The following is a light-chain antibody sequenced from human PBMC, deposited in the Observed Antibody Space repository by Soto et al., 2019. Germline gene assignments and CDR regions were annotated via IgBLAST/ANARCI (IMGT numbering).Light chain of an antibody. V-gene: IGKV1-39*01. Sequence: DIQMTQSPSSLSASVGDRVTITCRASESISRHLNWYQQKPGKAPNLLIYAASTLQNGVPSRFSGSGSGTDVTLTISSMQHEDFATYYCQQSYSTLSFSFGQGTRLEIK. CDR2: AAS. J-gene: IGKJ5*01. CDR1: ESISRH. CDR3: QQSYSTLSFS.